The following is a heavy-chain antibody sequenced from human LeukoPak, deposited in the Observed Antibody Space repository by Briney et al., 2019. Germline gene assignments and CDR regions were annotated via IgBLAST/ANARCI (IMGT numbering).Heavy chain of an antibody. J-gene: IGHJ4*02. CDR3: AREHGYDGGFPFDY. CDR2: ISAYNGNT. Sequence: ASVKVSCKASGYTFTSYGISWVRQAPGQGLEWMGWISAYNGNTYYAQKLQGRVTMTTDTSTSTAYMELRSLRSDDTAVYYCAREHGYDGGFPFDYWGQGTLVTVSS. V-gene: IGHV1-18*01. CDR1: GYTFTSYG. D-gene: IGHD3-16*01.